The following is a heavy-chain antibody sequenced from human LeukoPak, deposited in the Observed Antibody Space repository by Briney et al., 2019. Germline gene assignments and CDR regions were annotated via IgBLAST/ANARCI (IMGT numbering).Heavy chain of an antibody. Sequence: GGSLRLSCAASGFTFSSYSMNWVRQAPGKGLEWVSSISSSSGAIYYAGSVKGRFTISRDNAKNSLYLQMNSLRGEDTAVYYCVRDGGTAVAGTHHFDFWGQGTLVSVSS. J-gene: IGHJ4*02. CDR1: GFTFSSYS. CDR2: ISSSSGAI. CDR3: VRDGGTAVAGTHHFDF. V-gene: IGHV3-48*01. D-gene: IGHD6-13*01.